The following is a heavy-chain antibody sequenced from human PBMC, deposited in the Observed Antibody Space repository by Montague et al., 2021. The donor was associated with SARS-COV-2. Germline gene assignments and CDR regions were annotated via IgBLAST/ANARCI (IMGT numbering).Heavy chain of an antibody. V-gene: IGHV4-38-2*02. D-gene: IGHD3-10*01. CDR2: IYHSGST. CDR3: ARDCYGYGPGSYQRWFDP. Sequence: SETLSLTCTVSGYSISSGYYWGWIRQPPGKELEWIGSIYHSGSTYYNPSLKSRVTISVDTSKNQFSLKLSSVTAADTAVYYCARDCYGYGPGSYQRWFDPWGQGTLVTVSS. J-gene: IGHJ5*02. CDR1: GYSISSGYY.